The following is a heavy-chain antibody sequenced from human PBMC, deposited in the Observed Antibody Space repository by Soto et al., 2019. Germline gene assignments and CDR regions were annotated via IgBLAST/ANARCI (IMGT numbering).Heavy chain of an antibody. CDR2: MNPNSGNT. CDR1: GYTCTSDD. CDR3: ARGGKRGLYYYGMDV. V-gene: IGHV1-8*01. Sequence: ASPKVSCKASGYTCTSDDTNLGRHATGQGLEWMGRMNPNSGNTGYAQKFQGRVTMTRNTYISTAYMELSSLRSEDTAVYYCARGGKRGLYYYGMDVWGQETTVTVSS. D-gene: IGHD1-1*01. J-gene: IGHJ6*02.